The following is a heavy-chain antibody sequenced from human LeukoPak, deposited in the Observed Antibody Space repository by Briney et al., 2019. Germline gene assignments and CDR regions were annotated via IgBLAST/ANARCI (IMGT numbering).Heavy chain of an antibody. J-gene: IGHJ4*02. Sequence: AGGSLRLSCAASGFTFSDRYMGWVRQAPGKGLAWVSYISSSSHYTNYEASVRGRFIISRDNARDSLYLQMTSLRVEDTAIYYCVRAPTEGAKDHWGQGTLVTVSS. CDR1: GFTFSDRY. D-gene: IGHD1-26*01. V-gene: IGHV3-11*05. CDR3: VRAPTEGAKDH. CDR2: ISSSSHYT.